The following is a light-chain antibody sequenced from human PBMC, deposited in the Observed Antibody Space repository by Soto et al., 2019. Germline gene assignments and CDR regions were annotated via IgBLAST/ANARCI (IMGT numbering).Light chain of an antibody. Sequence: QSVLTQPPSVSGAPGQRVTISCTGGSSNIGAHYDVHWYQQLPRTAPKLLIYRNSNRPSGVSDRFSGSKSGTSASLAITGLQAEDEADYYCQSYDTSLSAAVFGGGTKLTVL. CDR3: QSYDTSLSAAV. J-gene: IGLJ2*01. CDR2: RNS. V-gene: IGLV1-40*01. CDR1: SSNIGAHYD.